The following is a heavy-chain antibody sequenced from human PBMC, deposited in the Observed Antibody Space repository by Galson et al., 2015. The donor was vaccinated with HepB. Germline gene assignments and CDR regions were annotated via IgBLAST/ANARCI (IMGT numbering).Heavy chain of an antibody. CDR1: GFIFSNYA. D-gene: IGHD3-10*01. CDR3: ARGRDYFGSGSSDY. V-gene: IGHV3-48*04. Sequence: SLRLSCAVSGFIFSNYAIHWVRQAPGKGLEWISYISSDSSTIYYAGSVEGRFTISRNNAENLLYLQMNALRAEDTAVYHCARGRDYFGSGSSDYWGQGTLVTVSS. J-gene: IGHJ4*02. CDR2: ISSDSSTI.